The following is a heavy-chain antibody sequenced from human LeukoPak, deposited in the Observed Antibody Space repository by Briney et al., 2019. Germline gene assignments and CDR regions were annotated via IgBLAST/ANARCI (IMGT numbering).Heavy chain of an antibody. Sequence: GGSLRLSCAASGLTFSSYAMSWVRQAPGKGLEWVSAISGSGGSTYYADSVKGRFTISRDNSKNTLFLQMNSLRDEDTAVYYCAKEEWLGKMNYFDYWGQGTLVTVSS. CDR2: ISGSGGST. CDR1: GLTFSSYA. D-gene: IGHD3-3*01. J-gene: IGHJ4*02. V-gene: IGHV3-23*01. CDR3: AKEEWLGKMNYFDY.